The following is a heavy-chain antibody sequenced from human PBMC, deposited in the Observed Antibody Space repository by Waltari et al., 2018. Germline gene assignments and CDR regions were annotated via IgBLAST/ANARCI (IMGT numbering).Heavy chain of an antibody. CDR2: IFYRSKWYD. J-gene: IGHJ4*02. Sequence: QEQQKQSGPGLVKHSQTLSPTCAISGDSVYRNSAAWNGIRQSPSRGLEWLGRIFYRSKWYDDYAVSVKSRITINPETSTNHFSLQLNSVTPEDTAVYYCAREDLAGAFDYWGQGTLVTVSS. V-gene: IGHV6-1*01. CDR3: AREDLAGAFDY. CDR1: GDSVYRNSAA.